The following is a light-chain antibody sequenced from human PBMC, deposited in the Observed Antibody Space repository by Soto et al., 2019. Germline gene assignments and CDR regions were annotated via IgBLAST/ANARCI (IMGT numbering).Light chain of an antibody. CDR2: EGI. V-gene: IGLV2-23*01. Sequence: QSALTQPASVSGSPGQSITISCTGTSSDVGGYDLVSWFQQHPGNAPKLMIYEGIKRPSGVSGRFSGSKSGNTASLTISGLQDDEQAAYYCCSYAGLGTYVFGTGTKLTVL. CDR3: CSYAGLGTYV. J-gene: IGLJ1*01. CDR1: SSDVGGYDL.